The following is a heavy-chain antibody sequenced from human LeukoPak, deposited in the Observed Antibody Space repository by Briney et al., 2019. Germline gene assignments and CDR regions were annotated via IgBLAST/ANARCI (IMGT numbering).Heavy chain of an antibody. D-gene: IGHD3-16*02. CDR1: GGSISSYY. J-gene: IGHJ3*02. CDR2: IYTSGST. Sequence: SETLSLTCTVSGGSISSYYWSWIRQPAGKGLEWIGRIYTSGSTNYNPSLKSRVTMSVDTSKNQFSLKLSSVTAVDTAVYYCARGRDYVWGSYRPVNDAFDIWGQGTMVTVSS. V-gene: IGHV4-4*07. CDR3: ARGRDYVWGSYRPVNDAFDI.